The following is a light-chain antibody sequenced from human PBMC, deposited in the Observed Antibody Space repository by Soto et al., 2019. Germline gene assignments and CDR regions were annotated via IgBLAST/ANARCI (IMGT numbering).Light chain of an antibody. V-gene: IGKV3-15*01. CDR1: QTISSY. Sequence: EIVLTQSPASLALSPGERATLSCRASQTISSYLAWYQQKPGQAPRLLIYGASTRATGIPARFSGSGSGTEFTLTISSLQSEDFAVYYCQQYNNWLALTFGGGTKVEIK. CDR3: QQYNNWLALT. J-gene: IGKJ4*01. CDR2: GAS.